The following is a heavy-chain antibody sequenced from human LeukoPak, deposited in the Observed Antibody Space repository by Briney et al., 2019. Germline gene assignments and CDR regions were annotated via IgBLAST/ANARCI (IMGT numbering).Heavy chain of an antibody. J-gene: IGHJ4*02. Sequence: GGSLRLSCAASGFSFSSYGMHWVRQAPGKGLEWVSFIRYDGSSKYYADSVKGRFTISRDNSKNTLYLQMNSLRAEDTAVYYCAKGPIPYYDSSGLDYWGQGTLVTVSS. CDR3: AKGPIPYYDSSGLDY. D-gene: IGHD3-22*01. CDR2: IRYDGSSK. V-gene: IGHV3-30*02. CDR1: GFSFSSYG.